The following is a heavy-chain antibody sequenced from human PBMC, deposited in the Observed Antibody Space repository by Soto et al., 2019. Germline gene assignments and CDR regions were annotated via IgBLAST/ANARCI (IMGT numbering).Heavy chain of an antibody. CDR3: ARTNSSGFYFDD. J-gene: IGHJ4*02. Sequence: QVQLVESGGGVVQPGRSLRLSCAASGFTFSSYGMHWVRQAPGKGLEWVAVIWYDGSNKYYADSVKGRFTISRDNSKNPLYLQMNSLRAEDTAVYYCARTNSSGFYFDDWGQGTLVTVSS. CDR2: IWYDGSNK. CDR1: GFTFSSYG. D-gene: IGHD6-19*01. V-gene: IGHV3-33*01.